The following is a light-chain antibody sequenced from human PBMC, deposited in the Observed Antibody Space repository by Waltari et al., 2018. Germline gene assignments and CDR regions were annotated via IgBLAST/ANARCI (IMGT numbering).Light chain of an antibody. V-gene: IGLV3-1*01. Sequence: SYEMTQPPSVSVSPGQTASITCSGDKLGNKYVYWYQQKPGQSPVLVIYQNTKRPSGIPERFSGSNSGNIATLTISGTQAMDEADYYCQAWDSSTVVFGGGTKVTVL. J-gene: IGLJ2*01. CDR1: KLGNKY. CDR3: QAWDSSTVV. CDR2: QNT.